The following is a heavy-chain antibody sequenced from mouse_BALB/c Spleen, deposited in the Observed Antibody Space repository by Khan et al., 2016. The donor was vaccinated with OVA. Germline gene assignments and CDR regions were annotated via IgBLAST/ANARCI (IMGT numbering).Heavy chain of an antibody. V-gene: IGHV3-2*02. D-gene: IGHD4-1*01. CDR2: ISYSGST. CDR3: ASELGRYDALDY. CDR1: GYSITSDYA. Sequence: EVQLQESGPGLVKPSQSLSLTCTVTGYSITSDYAWNWIRQFPGNKLEWMGYISYSGSTTYNPSLKSRISITRDTSKDQFFLQLKSVTSEATATYYCASELGRYDALDYWGQGTSVTVSS. J-gene: IGHJ4*01.